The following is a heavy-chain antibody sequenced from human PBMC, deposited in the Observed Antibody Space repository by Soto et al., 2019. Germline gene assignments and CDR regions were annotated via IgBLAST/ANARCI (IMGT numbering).Heavy chain of an antibody. CDR2: ISYDGSNK. V-gene: IGHV3-30*03. CDR1: GFPFSSFG. CDR3: ASQLLTIGSFDY. Sequence: GGCLRLSCTAFGFPFSSFGMHWVRQAPGKGLEWVAIISYDGSNKYYADSVKGRFTISRDDSKNTLYLQMNSLRAEDTAVYYCASQLLTIGSFDYSAQATHFTFSS. J-gene: IGHJ4*02. D-gene: IGHD2-2*01.